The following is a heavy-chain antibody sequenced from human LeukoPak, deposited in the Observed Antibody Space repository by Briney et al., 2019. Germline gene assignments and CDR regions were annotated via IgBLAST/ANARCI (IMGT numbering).Heavy chain of an antibody. CDR2: INPNSGGT. Sequence: ASVKVSCKASGYTFTGYYMHWVRQAPGQGLEWMGWINPNSGGTNYAQKFQGRVTMTRDTSISTAYMELSRLRSDDTAVYHCARASPYSSSGYFDYWGQGTLVTVSS. CDR3: ARASPYSSSGYFDY. V-gene: IGHV1-2*02. J-gene: IGHJ4*02. CDR1: GYTFTGYY. D-gene: IGHD6-6*01.